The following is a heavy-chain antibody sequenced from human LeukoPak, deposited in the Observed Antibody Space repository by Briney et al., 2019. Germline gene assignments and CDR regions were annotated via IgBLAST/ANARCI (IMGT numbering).Heavy chain of an antibody. D-gene: IGHD3-22*01. CDR2: IYYSGST. CDR3: ARGYPSDYYDSSGYYLHY. Sequence: SETLSLTCTVSGGSISSGGYYWSWIRQHPGKGLEWIGYIYYSGSTYYNPSLKSRVTISVDTSKNQFSLKLSSVTAADTAVYYCARGYPSDYYDSSGYYLHYWGQGTLVTVSS. CDR1: GGSISSGGYY. J-gene: IGHJ4*02. V-gene: IGHV4-31*03.